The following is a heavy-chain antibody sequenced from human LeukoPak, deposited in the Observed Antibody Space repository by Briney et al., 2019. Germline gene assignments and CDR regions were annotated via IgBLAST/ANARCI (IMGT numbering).Heavy chain of an antibody. CDR3: ARSGRFLEWLPQSYGMDV. D-gene: IGHD3-3*01. CDR2: IYYSGST. J-gene: IGHJ6*02. Sequence: SETLSLTCTVSGGSISSYYWSWIRQPPGKGLEWIGYIYYSGSTYYNPSLKSRVTISVDTSKNQFSLKLSSVTAADTAVYYCARSGRFLEWLPQSYGMDVWGQGTTVTVSS. V-gene: IGHV4-59*06. CDR1: GGSISSYY.